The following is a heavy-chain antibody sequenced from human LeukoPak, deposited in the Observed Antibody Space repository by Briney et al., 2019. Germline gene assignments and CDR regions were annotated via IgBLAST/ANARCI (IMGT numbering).Heavy chain of an antibody. D-gene: IGHD6-13*01. J-gene: IGHJ4*02. CDR1: GFTFSSYA. V-gene: IGHV3-30*04. Sequence: GGSLRLSCAASGFTFSSYAMHWVRQAPGKGLEWVAVISYDGSNKYYADSVKGRFTISRDNSKNTLYLQMNSLRAEDTAVYYCALDSSSWYIRLDYWGQGTLVTVSS. CDR2: ISYDGSNK. CDR3: ALDSSSWYIRLDY.